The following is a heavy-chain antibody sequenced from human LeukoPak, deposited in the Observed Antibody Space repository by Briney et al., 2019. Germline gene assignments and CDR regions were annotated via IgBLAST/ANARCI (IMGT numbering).Heavy chain of an antibody. CDR3: ARDRNWNYVNAFSHWFDP. Sequence: ASETLSLTCTVSGGSIRSTTYYWGWIRQPPGKGLEWIGSIYYSGSTYYNPSLKSRVTISVDTSKNQFSLKLSSVTAADTAVYYCARDRNWNYVNAFSHWFDPWGQGTLVTVSS. J-gene: IGHJ5*02. D-gene: IGHD1-7*01. CDR2: IYYSGST. V-gene: IGHV4-39*07. CDR1: GGSIRSTTYY.